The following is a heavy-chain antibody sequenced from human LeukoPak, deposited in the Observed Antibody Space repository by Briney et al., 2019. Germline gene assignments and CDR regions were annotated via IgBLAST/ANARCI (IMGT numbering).Heavy chain of an antibody. CDR2: IYYNGST. Sequence: PSATLSLTCTVSGGPVSSYGYYWSWIRQPPGKGLEWIAYIYYNGSTKYNPSLKSRVTISVDTSKNQFSLNLNSVTAADTAVYYCARMGVGASTIYYYGMDVWGQGTTVTVSS. J-gene: IGHJ6*02. CDR1: GGPVSSYGYY. CDR3: ARMGVGASTIYYYGMDV. V-gene: IGHV4-61*08. D-gene: IGHD1-26*01.